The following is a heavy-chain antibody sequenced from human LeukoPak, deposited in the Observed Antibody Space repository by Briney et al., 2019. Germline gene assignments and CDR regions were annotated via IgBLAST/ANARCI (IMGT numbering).Heavy chain of an antibody. CDR1: GGSINSRPYY. V-gene: IGHV4-39*01. CDR3: ARHYEAVADYY. J-gene: IGHJ4*02. Sequence: SETLSLTCTVPGGSINSRPYYWGWIRQPPGKGLEWIGSIYYSGSTYYNPSLKSRVTISVDTSKNQFSLKLSSVTAADTAVYYCARHYEAVADYYWGQGTLVTVSS. CDR2: IYYSGST. D-gene: IGHD6-19*01.